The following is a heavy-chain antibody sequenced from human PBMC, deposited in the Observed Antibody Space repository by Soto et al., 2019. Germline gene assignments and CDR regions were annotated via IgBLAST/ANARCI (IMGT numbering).Heavy chain of an antibody. CDR2: IYWDDDK. V-gene: IGHV2-5*02. J-gene: IGHJ4*02. CDR3: AHSIAPRIFDY. Sequence: SGPTLVNPTQTLTLTCSFSGFSLSTSGLGVGWIRQPPGKALEWLALIYWDDDKRYSPSLRSRLTITKDTSKNQVVLTMTDMDPVDTATYYCAHSIAPRIFDYWGQGTLVTVSS. D-gene: IGHD6-13*01. CDR1: GFSLSTSGLG.